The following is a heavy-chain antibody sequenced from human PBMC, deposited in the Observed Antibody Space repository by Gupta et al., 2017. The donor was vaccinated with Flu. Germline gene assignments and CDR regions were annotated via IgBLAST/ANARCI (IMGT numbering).Heavy chain of an antibody. D-gene: IGHD4-17*01. V-gene: IGHV3-74*03. CDR1: GFTFSPSY. Sequence: EMQLVESEGGLVTPGGYLRLSCAASGFTFSPSYLQWVRQSPGKGLVLVSLINPYGSSTTYAESVKGLFTISRDNAKNTLYLQMNSLGDDDTAVYYCATVTSGCWGQGTLVTVSS. J-gene: IGHJ4*02. CDR2: INPYGSST. CDR3: ATVTSGC.